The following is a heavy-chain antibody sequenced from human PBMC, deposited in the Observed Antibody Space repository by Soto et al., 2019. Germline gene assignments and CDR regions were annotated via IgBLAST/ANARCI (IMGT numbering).Heavy chain of an antibody. CDR1: GYTFSNYG. D-gene: IGHD3-3*01. V-gene: IGHV1-18*01. CDR3: ARGGRFAVADTDY. Sequence: GPEVKKPGASMKVSCKASGYTFSNYGITWVRQAPGQGLEWMGWISAYNGNTNYAQNFQGRVTMTTDTSTSTAYMELRSLRSDDTAVYYCARGGRFAVADTDYWGQGTLVTVSS. J-gene: IGHJ4*02. CDR2: ISAYNGNT.